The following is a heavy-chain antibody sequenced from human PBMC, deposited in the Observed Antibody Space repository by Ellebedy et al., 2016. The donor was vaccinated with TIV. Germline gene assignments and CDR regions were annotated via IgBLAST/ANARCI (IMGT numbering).Heavy chain of an antibody. CDR2: INAGNGNT. Sequence: ASVKVSXKASGYTFTRNAMHWVRQAPGQRLEWMGWINAGNGNTKYSQKFQGRVTITADESTSTAYMELSSLRSEDTAVYYCARAGAVTHNWFDPWGQGTTVTVSS. J-gene: IGHJ5*01. CDR1: GYTFTRNA. CDR3: ARAGAVTHNWFDP. V-gene: IGHV1-3*01. D-gene: IGHD1-14*01.